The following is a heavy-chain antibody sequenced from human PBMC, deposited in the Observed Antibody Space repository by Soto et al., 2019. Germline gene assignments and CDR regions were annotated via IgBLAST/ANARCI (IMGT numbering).Heavy chain of an antibody. D-gene: IGHD3-16*01. CDR3: AGSYDYVWSDY. V-gene: IGHV4-4*02. Sequence: QVHLQESGPGLVKPSGTLSLTCAVSGGPISSSNWWSWVRQPPGKGLEWIGEVYHSGNTNYNPSLKSRVTISVDKSKNQFSLKLNSVTAADTAVYYCAGSYDYVWSDYWGQGTLVTVSS. CDR2: VYHSGNT. J-gene: IGHJ4*02. CDR1: GGPISSSNW.